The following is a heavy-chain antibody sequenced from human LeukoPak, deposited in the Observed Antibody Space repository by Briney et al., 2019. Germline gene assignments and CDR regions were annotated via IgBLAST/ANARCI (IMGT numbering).Heavy chain of an antibody. Sequence: GASVKVSCKASGYIFTSYGISWVRQAPGQGLEWMGWISAYNGNTNYAQKLQGRVTMTTDTSTSTAYMELRSLRSDDTAVYYCARVSSDDYGGNWSDYFGYWGQGTLVTVSS. CDR2: ISAYNGNT. CDR1: GYIFTSYG. J-gene: IGHJ4*02. CDR3: ARVSSDDYGGNWSDYFGY. D-gene: IGHD4-23*01. V-gene: IGHV1-18*01.